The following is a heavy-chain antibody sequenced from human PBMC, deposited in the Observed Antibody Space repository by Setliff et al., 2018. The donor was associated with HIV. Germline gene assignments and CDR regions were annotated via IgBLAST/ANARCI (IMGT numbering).Heavy chain of an antibody. D-gene: IGHD3-22*01. V-gene: IGHV4-34*01. CDR1: GGSFSGFY. J-gene: IGHJ6*03. CDR2: INHSRRT. Sequence: PSETLSLTCAVYGGSFSGFYWNWIRQAPGKGLEWIGEINHSRRTKYNPSLKSRVTISVDKSKNQFSLKLSSVTAADTAFYYCARGFSGDYLFTGYLDVWGKGTTVTVSS. CDR3: ARGFSGDYLFTGYLDV.